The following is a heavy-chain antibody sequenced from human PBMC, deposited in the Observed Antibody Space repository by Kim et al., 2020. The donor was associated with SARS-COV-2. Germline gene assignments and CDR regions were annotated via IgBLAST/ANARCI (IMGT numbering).Heavy chain of an antibody. CDR2: IYTSGRT. CDR3: ASALGH. CDR1: GDSLSSDY. D-gene: IGHD3-16*02. Sequence: SETLSLTCTVSGDSLSSDYWSWNRHPAGKGLEWIGRIYTSGRTNYNPSLQSRVTMSVDMSKNQFSLKLSSVTVADTAVYYCASALGHWGQGTPVNVPS. J-gene: IGHJ4*02. V-gene: IGHV4-4*07.